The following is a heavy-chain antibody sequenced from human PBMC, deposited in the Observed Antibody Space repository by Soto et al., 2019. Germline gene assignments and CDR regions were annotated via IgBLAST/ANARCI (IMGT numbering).Heavy chain of an antibody. CDR1: GLTYG. CDR2: IRLHNGDS. J-gene: IGHJ4*02. CDR3: AKDERDDCSSLNCHYVDH. V-gene: IGHV1-18*04. D-gene: IGHD2-2*01. Sequence: QVQLVQSGAEVKRPGASVKVSCQTAGLTYGISWVRQAPGQGLEWMGWIRLHNGDSKNAPKLQGRITMTTDTSASTTYMEQRSRRSDDRAVYYCAKDERDDCSSLNCHYVDHWGQGTLVTVSS.